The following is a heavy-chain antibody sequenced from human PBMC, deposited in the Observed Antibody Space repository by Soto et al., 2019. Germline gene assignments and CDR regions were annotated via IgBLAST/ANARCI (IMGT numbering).Heavy chain of an antibody. CDR1: GYTFTSYG. J-gene: IGHJ4*02. Sequence: QVQLVQSGAEVKKPGASVKVSCKASGYTFTSYGISWVRQAPGQGLEWMGWISAYNGNTNYAQKLQGRVTMTTDTTTSPDHMELRSQGSDDTAVYYCARVVMRPAPARGGADYWGQGTLVTVSA. D-gene: IGHD2-15*01. V-gene: IGHV1-18*01. CDR2: ISAYNGNT. CDR3: ARVVMRPAPARGGADY.